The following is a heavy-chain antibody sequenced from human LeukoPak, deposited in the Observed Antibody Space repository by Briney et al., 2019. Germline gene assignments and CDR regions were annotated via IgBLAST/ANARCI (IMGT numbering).Heavy chain of an antibody. J-gene: IGHJ4*02. D-gene: IGHD5/OR15-5a*01. CDR3: ARGDIVSMYYFDY. CDR2: INPSAGST. V-gene: IGHV1-46*01. Sequence: WASVKVSCKASGYTFTSYYMHWVRQAPGQGLEWMGIINPSAGSTSYAKKFQGRVTMTRDMSTSSVYMELSSLRSEDTAVYYCARGDIVSMYYFDYWGQGTLVTVSS. CDR1: GYTFTSYY.